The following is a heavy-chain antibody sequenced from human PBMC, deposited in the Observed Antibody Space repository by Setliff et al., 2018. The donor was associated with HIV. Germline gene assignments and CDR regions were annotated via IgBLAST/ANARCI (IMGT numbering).Heavy chain of an antibody. J-gene: IGHJ3*02. CDR2: INPNSGGT. CDR1: GYTFTGYY. Sequence: ASVKVSCKASGYTFTGYYMHWVRQAPGQGLEWMGWINPNSGGTNYAQKFQGRVTMTRDTSISTAYMELSRLRSDDTAVYYCARGGVVVVTAVWGGAFDIWGQGTMVTVSS. V-gene: IGHV1-2*02. CDR3: ARGGVVVVTAVWGGAFDI. D-gene: IGHD2-21*02.